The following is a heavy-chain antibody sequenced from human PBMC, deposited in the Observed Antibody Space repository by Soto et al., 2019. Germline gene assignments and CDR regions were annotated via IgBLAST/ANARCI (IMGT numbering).Heavy chain of an antibody. V-gene: IGHV1-3*01. J-gene: IGHJ4*02. Sequence: QVQLVQSGAEVKKPGASVKVSCKASGYTFTSYAMHWVRQAPGQRLEWMGWINAGNGNTKYSQKFQGRVTITRDTSVSTAYMELSSLRSEDTAVYYCARVRSIVGATTMGYWGQGTLVTVSS. CDR1: GYTFTSYA. CDR2: INAGNGNT. CDR3: ARVRSIVGATTMGY. D-gene: IGHD1-26*01.